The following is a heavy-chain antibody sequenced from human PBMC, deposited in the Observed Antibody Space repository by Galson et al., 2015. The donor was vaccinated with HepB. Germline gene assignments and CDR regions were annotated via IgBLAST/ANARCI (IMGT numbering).Heavy chain of an antibody. V-gene: IGHV4-59*01. Sequence: LSLTCTVSGGSITNYYWNWLRQPPGKGLEYIGYIYYSGSTNYNPSLKSRVTISVDTSKNQFSLKLNSVTAADTAVYYCARGKYYDILTGYYEYYGMDVWGQGTTVTVSS. D-gene: IGHD3-9*01. CDR3: ARGKYYDILTGYYEYYGMDV. CDR2: IYYSGST. J-gene: IGHJ6*02. CDR1: GGSITNYY.